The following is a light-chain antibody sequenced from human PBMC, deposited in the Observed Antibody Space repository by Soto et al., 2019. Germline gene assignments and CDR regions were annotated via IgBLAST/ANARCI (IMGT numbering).Light chain of an antibody. CDR2: EVS. J-gene: IGLJ1*01. Sequence: QSVLTQPASVSGSPGQSITISCSGPTSDVGTFNFVSWYQQHPGKAPKLIIYEVSNRPSGVSTRFSGSKSVNAASLTISGLQAEDEADYYCSSYITTTTLGFGTGTKLTVL. V-gene: IGLV2-14*01. CDR1: TSDVGTFNF. CDR3: SSYITTTTLG.